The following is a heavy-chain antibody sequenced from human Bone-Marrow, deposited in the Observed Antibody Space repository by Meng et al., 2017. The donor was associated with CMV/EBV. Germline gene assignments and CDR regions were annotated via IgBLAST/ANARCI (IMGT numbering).Heavy chain of an antibody. CDR1: GGSVSSGSYY. Sequence: GSLRLSCTVSGGSVSSGSYYWSWIRQPPGKGLEWIGYIYYSGSTNYNPSLKSRVTISVDTSKNQFSLKLSSVTAADTAVYYCARGRVYYYGSGTYYPLDYWGQGTLVTVSS. D-gene: IGHD3-10*01. V-gene: IGHV4-61*01. CDR2: IYYSGST. J-gene: IGHJ4*02. CDR3: ARGRVYYYGSGTYYPLDY.